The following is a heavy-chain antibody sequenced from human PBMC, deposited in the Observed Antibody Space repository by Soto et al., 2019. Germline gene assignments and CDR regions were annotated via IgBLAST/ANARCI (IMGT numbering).Heavy chain of an antibody. CDR3: ARSXVSGNXXGVTSNWFDP. D-gene: IGHD3-10*01. Sequence: QVQLQESGPGLVKPSQTLSLTCTVSGGSIRSGTXXXXWXRQHPGKGLXWNGYIYPSGRTYYNPSLCSRVTISLDTXXXXXXXXXXSXXXXXXXXXXXARSXVSGNXXGVTSNWFDPWGQGTLVTVSS. CDR1: GGSIRSGTXX. V-gene: IGHV4-31*06. J-gene: IGHJ5*02. CDR2: IYPSGRT.